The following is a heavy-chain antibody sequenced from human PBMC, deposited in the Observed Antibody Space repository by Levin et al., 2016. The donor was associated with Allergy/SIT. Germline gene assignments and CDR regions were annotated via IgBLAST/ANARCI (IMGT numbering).Heavy chain of an antibody. J-gene: IGHJ6*02. CDR3: ARYASSSWLGYYYYYGMDV. D-gene: IGHD6-13*01. Sequence: WIRQPPGKGLEWIGYIYHSGSTYYNPSLKSRVTISVDRSKNQFSLKLSSVTAADTAVYYCARYASSSWLGYYYYYGMDVWGQGTTVTVSS. V-gene: IGHV4-30-2*01. CDR2: IYHSGST.